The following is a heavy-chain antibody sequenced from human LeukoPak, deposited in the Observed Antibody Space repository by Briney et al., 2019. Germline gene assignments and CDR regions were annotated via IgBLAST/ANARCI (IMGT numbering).Heavy chain of an antibody. D-gene: IGHD6-19*01. J-gene: IGHJ4*02. CDR2: IHYSGST. CDR3: VRLASGLIDY. V-gene: IGHV4-39*01. Sequence: PSETLSLTCTVSGGSIDNSHYYWGWIRQPPGEGLECIASIHYSGSTHYHPSLKSRVTISVDTSKNQFSLKLSSVTAADTAVYYCVRLASGLIDYWGQGTLVTVSS. CDR1: GGSIDNSHYY.